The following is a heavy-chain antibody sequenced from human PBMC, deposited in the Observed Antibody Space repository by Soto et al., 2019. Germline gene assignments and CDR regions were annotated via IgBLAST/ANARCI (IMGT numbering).Heavy chain of an antibody. V-gene: IGHV4-30-4*02. CDR1: GGSISSGDYY. J-gene: IGHJ4*02. Sequence: SETLSLTCTVSGGSISSGDYYWSWIRQPPGKGLEWIGYIYYSGSTYYNPSLKSRVTISVDTSKSQFSLKLSSVTAADTAVYYCARGGGVYYFDYWGQGTLVTVSS. CDR2: IYYSGST. CDR3: ARGGGVYYFDY. D-gene: IGHD2-8*02.